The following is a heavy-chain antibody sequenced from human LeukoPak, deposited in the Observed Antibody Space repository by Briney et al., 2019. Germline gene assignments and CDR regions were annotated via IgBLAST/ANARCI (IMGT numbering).Heavy chain of an antibody. CDR3: ARRLRSGDAFDI. D-gene: IGHD3-10*01. J-gene: IGHJ3*02. CDR2: IYISGST. Sequence: SETLSLTCTVSGGSISSYYWSWIRQPAGKGLEWIGRIYISGSTNYNPSLKSRVTMSVDTSKNQFSLKLSSVTAADTAVYYCARRLRSGDAFDIWGQGTMVTVSS. V-gene: IGHV4-4*07. CDR1: GGSISSYY.